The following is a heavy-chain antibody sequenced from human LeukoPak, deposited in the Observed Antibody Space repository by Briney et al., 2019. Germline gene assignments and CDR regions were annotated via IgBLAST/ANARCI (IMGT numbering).Heavy chain of an antibody. CDR2: INTDGSST. V-gene: IGHV3-74*01. D-gene: IGHD6-13*01. J-gene: IGHJ6*03. CDR3: ARGLVAAAGYYYYYMDV. CDR1: GFTFSSYW. Sequence: PGGSLRLSCAASGFTFSSYWMHWVRQAPGKGLVWVSRINTDGSSTSYADSVKGRFNISRDNAKNTLYLQMNSLRAEDTAVYYCARGLVAAAGYYYYYMDVWGKGTTVTVSS.